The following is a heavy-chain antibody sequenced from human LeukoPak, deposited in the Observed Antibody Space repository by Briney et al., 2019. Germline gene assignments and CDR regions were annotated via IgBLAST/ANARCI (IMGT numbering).Heavy chain of an antibody. CDR2: IWYDGSNK. CDR1: GFTFSSYG. V-gene: IGHV3-33*01. D-gene: IGHD4-17*01. J-gene: IGHJ4*02. Sequence: GGSLRLSCAASGFTFSSYGMHWVRQAPGKGLEWVAVIWYDGSNKYYADSVKGRFTISRDNSKNTLYLQMNSLRAEDTAVYYCARDPNDYGDYPAFDYGGQGTLVTVSS. CDR3: ARDPNDYGDYPAFDY.